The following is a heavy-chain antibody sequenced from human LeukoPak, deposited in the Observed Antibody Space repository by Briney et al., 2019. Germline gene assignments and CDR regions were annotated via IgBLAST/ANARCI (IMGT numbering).Heavy chain of an antibody. J-gene: IGHJ3*02. Sequence: GGSLRLSCAASGFTFSSYWMHWVRQAPGKGLVWVSRINSDGSRTTYADSVKGRFTISRDNTKNTLYLQMNSLRAEDTAVYYCARDFSREAFDIWGQGTMVTVS. V-gene: IGHV3-74*01. CDR3: ARDFSREAFDI. CDR2: INSDGSRT. CDR1: GFTFSSYW. D-gene: IGHD3-3*01.